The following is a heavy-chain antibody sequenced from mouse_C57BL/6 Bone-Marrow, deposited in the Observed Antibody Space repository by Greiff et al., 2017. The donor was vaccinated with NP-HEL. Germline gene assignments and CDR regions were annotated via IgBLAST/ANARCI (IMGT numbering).Heavy chain of an antibody. J-gene: IGHJ2*01. CDR2: IYPGSGST. CDR3: ARGRGY. Sequence: QVQLQQPGAELVKPGASVKMSCKASGYTFTSYWITWVKQRPGQGLEWIGDIYPGSGSTNYNEKFKGKATLTVDKSSSTAYMQLSSLTSEDCAVYYCARGRGYWGQGTTLTVSS. V-gene: IGHV1-55*01. CDR1: GYTFTSYW.